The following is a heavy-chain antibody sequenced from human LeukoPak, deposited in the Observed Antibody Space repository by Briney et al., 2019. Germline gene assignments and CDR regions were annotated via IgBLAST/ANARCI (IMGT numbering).Heavy chain of an antibody. CDR1: GFTFSSYA. CDR2: ISGSGGST. CDR3: AKERSSTVTTDAFDI. V-gene: IGHV3-23*01. Sequence: GGSLRLSCAASGFTFSSYAMSWVRQAQGKGLEGVSAISGSGGSTYYADSVKGRFTISRDNSKNTLYLQVNSLRAEDTAVYYCAKERSSTVTTDAFDIWGQGTMVTVSS. D-gene: IGHD4-11*01. J-gene: IGHJ3*02.